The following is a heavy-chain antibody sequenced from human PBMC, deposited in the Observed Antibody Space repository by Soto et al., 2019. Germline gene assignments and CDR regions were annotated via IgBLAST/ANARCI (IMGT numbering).Heavy chain of an antibody. CDR3: ASDSHCSGGPCPMGGFDM. Sequence: PGESLKIACQGSGYGFSIHWVAWLRQMPGKGLEWVGFIYPGNSDTIYSPSFQGQVTISADLALSTTYLQWDTLKPSDTAIYFCASDSHCSGGPCPMGGFDMWGQGTMVTVSS. V-gene: IGHV5-51*01. CDR1: GYGFSIHW. D-gene: IGHD2-15*01. J-gene: IGHJ3*02. CDR2: IYPGNSDT.